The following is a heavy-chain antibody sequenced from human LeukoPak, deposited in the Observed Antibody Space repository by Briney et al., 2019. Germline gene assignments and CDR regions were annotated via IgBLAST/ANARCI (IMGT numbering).Heavy chain of an antibody. V-gene: IGHV3-7*01. D-gene: IGHD2-2*01. Sequence: GGSLRLSCAASGFTFSDYAMSWVRQAPGKGLEWVANIKQDGSEKYYVDSVKGRFTISRDNAKNSLYLQMNSLRAEDTAVYYCARDLREPAVSYYMDVWGKGTTVTVSS. J-gene: IGHJ6*03. CDR1: GFTFSDYA. CDR3: ARDLREPAVSYYMDV. CDR2: IKQDGSEK.